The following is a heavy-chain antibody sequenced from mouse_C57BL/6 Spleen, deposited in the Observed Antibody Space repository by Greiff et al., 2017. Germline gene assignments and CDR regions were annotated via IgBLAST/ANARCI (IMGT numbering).Heavy chain of an antibody. CDR1: GYTFTEYT. CDR2: FYPGSGSI. V-gene: IGHV1-62-2*01. Sequence: VHLVESGAELVKPGASVKLSCKASGYTFTEYTIHWVKQRSGQGLEWIGWFYPGSGSIKYNEKFKDKATLTADKSSSTVYMELSRLTSEDSAVYFCARHEEGYYYGSSYAMDYWGQGTSVTVSS. CDR3: ARHEEGYYYGSSYAMDY. J-gene: IGHJ4*01. D-gene: IGHD1-1*01.